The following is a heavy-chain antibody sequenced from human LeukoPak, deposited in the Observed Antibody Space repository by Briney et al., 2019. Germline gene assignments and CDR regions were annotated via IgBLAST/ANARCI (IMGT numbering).Heavy chain of an antibody. V-gene: IGHV1-2*02. CDR3: ARQTYGDYYFDY. Sequence: GASVKVSCKASGYTFTGYYMHWVRQAPGQGLEWMGWINPNSGGTNYAEKFQGRVTMTRDTSISTAYMELSRLRSDDTAVYCCARQTYGDYYFDYWGQGTLVTVSS. CDR1: GYTFTGYY. D-gene: IGHD4-17*01. CDR2: INPNSGGT. J-gene: IGHJ4*02.